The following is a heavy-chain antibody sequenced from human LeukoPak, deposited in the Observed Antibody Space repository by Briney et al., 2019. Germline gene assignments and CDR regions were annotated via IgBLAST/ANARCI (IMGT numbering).Heavy chain of an antibody. CDR1: GGSISSSSYY. V-gene: IGHV4-61*02. CDR3: ARDRGVKGKYQMAFDY. Sequence: KPSETLSLTCTVSGGSISSSSYYRSWIRQPAGKGLEWIGRIYTSGSTNYNPSLKSRVTMSVDTSKNQFSLKLSSVTAADTAVYYCARDRGVKGKYQMAFDYWGQGTLVTVSS. CDR2: IYTSGST. D-gene: IGHD2-2*01. J-gene: IGHJ4*02.